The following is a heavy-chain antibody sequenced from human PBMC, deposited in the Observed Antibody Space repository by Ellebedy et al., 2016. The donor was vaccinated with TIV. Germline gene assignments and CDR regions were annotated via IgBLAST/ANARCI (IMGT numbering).Heavy chain of an antibody. D-gene: IGHD1-26*01. CDR3: ARESGSDGYFDY. Sequence: ASVKVSXXASGYTFTGYYMHWVRQAPGQGLEWMGWINPNSGGTNYAQKFQGRVTMTRDTSISTAYMELSRLRSDDTAVYYCARESGSDGYFDYWGQGTLVTVSS. V-gene: IGHV1-2*02. CDR2: INPNSGGT. J-gene: IGHJ4*02. CDR1: GYTFTGYY.